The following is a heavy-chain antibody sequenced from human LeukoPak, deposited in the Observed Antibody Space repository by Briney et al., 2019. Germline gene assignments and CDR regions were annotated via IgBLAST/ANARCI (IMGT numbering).Heavy chain of an antibody. CDR2: IYYSGST. Sequence: SETLSLTCTVSGGSISSSSYYWGWIRQPPGKGLEWIGSIYYSGSTYYNPSLKSRVTISVDKSKNQFSLKLSSVTAADTAVYYCARGGITMIVVVIDAFDVWGQGTMVTVSS. CDR3: ARGGITMIVVVIDAFDV. D-gene: IGHD3-22*01. V-gene: IGHV4-39*07. J-gene: IGHJ3*01. CDR1: GGSISSSSYY.